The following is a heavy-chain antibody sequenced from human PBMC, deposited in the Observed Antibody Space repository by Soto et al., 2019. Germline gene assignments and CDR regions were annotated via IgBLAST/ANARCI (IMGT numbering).Heavy chain of an antibody. CDR1: GFTFSSYS. J-gene: IGHJ6*03. CDR3: ARGTGVPAAKGLVYYYYMDV. V-gene: IGHV3-21*01. Sequence: EVQLVESGGGLVKPGGSLRLSCAASGFTFSSYSMNWVRQAPGKGLVWVSYISSSSSYIYYADSVKGPSTISRDNAKNSLYLQMNSRRAEDTAVYYCARGTGVPAAKGLVYYYYMDVWGNG. CDR2: ISSSSSYI. D-gene: IGHD2-2*01.